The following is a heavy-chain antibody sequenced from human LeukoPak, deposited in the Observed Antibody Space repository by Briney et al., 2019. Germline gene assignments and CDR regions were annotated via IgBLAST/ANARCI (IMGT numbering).Heavy chain of an antibody. Sequence: GGSLSLSCAASGFTFGSYTMNWVGQAPGKGLEWVSYITSSKSSIYYADSVRGRFTLSRDNAKNSLFLQMNSLRDEDTAVYYCARGGMSGYYFDYWGQGTLVTVSS. D-gene: IGHD6-13*01. V-gene: IGHV3-48*02. J-gene: IGHJ4*02. CDR2: ITSSKSSI. CDR1: GFTFGSYT. CDR3: ARGGMSGYYFDY.